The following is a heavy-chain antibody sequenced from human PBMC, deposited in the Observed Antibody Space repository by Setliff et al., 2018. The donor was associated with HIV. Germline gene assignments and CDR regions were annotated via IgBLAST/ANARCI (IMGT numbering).Heavy chain of an antibody. Sequence: SETLSLTCTVSGASISTYYWSWIRQPPGKGLEWIGYIFYSGSSNYNPSLKSRVTMSVDTSKNQFSLSLTSVTAADRAVYYCARDRGSYNFWSGLARGDNWFDPWGQGTLVTVSS. CDR3: ARDRGSYNFWSGLARGDNWFDP. CDR2: IFYSGSS. V-gene: IGHV4-59*01. J-gene: IGHJ5*02. D-gene: IGHD3-3*01. CDR1: GASISTYY.